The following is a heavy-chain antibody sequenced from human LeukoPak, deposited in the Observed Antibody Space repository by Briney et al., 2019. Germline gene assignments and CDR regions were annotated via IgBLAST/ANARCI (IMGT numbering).Heavy chain of an antibody. CDR3: ASRDPCSGGTCYALAY. Sequence: GGSLRLSCAASGFTFSSYSMNWVRQAPGKGLEWVSYISSSSSTIYYADSVKGRFTISRDNSKNTLYLQMTSLTADDTAVYYCASRDPCSGGTCYALAYWGQGTLVTVSS. D-gene: IGHD2-15*01. J-gene: IGHJ4*02. V-gene: IGHV3-48*04. CDR2: ISSSSSTI. CDR1: GFTFSSYS.